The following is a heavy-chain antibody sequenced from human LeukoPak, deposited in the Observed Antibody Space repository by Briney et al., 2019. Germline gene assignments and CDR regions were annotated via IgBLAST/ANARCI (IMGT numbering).Heavy chain of an antibody. J-gene: IGHJ3*02. CDR3: ARAAAANDAFDI. CDR2: INPSGGST. D-gene: IGHD6-25*01. CDR1: GYTFTSYY. Sequence: ASVKVSCKASGYTFTSYYMHWVRQAPGQGLEWMGIINPSGGSTSYAQKFQGRATMTRDTSTSTVYMELSSLRSEDTAVYYCARAAAANDAFDIWGQGTMVTVSS. V-gene: IGHV1-46*01.